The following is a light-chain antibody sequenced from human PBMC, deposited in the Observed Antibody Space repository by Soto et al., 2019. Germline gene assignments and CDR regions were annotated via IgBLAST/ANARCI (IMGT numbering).Light chain of an antibody. CDR3: SSYTTSSTYYV. J-gene: IGLJ1*01. V-gene: IGLV2-14*01. CDR1: SSDVGGYNY. CDR2: DVS. Sequence: QSALTQPASVSGSPGQSITISCTGTSSDVGGYNYVSWYQQHPGKAPKLMIYDVSNRPSGLSNRFSGSKSGNTASLTISGLQAEDEADYYCSSYTTSSTYYVFGTGTKLTVL.